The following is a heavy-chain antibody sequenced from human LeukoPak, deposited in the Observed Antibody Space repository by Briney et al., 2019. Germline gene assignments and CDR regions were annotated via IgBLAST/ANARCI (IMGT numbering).Heavy chain of an antibody. CDR2: ISYDGYDK. D-gene: IGHD2-21*01. CDR3: ARDFFPIADSTWYEIGY. V-gene: IGHV3-30-3*01. Sequence: GGSLRLSCAASRFTFNEYAMHWVRQTPGKGLEWVALISYDGYDKSYADSVRGRFTIPRDNSKNTLNLQMDSLRSEDTAVYYCARDFFPIADSTWYEIGYWGQGTLVTVSS. J-gene: IGHJ4*02. CDR1: RFTFNEYA.